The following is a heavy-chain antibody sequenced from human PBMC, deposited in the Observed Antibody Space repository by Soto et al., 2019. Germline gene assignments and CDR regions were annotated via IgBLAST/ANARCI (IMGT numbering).Heavy chain of an antibody. CDR3: VRGRAFMSRVAFDI. CDR2: INHGGST. D-gene: IGHD1-26*01. V-gene: IGHV4-34*02. Sequence: QVQLQQRGAGLLKPSETLSLTCAVLGGSFSDYYWTWIRQPPGKGLEWIGEINHGGSTSYNPSLKSRLTLSVDTSTKEFSLNLSSVTAADTAAYHCVRGRAFMSRVAFDIWGQGTMVTVSS. CDR1: GGSFSDYY. J-gene: IGHJ3*02.